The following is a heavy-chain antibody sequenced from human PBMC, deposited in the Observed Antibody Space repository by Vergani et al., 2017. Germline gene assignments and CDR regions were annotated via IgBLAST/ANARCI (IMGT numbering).Heavy chain of an antibody. D-gene: IGHD6-19*01. CDR2: IDPSDSYT. V-gene: IGHV5-10-1*01. CDR1: GYSFTSYW. Sequence: EVQLVQSGAEVKTPGESLRISCKGSGYSFTSYWISWVRQMPGKGLEWMGRIDPSDSYTNYSPSFQGHVTISADKSISTAYLQWSSLKASDTAMYYCARRAGPDGYYYYGMDVWGQGTTVTVSS. CDR3: ARRAGPDGYYYYGMDV. J-gene: IGHJ6*02.